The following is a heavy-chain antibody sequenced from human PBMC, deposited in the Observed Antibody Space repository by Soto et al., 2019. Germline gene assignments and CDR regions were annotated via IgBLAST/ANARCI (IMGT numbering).Heavy chain of an antibody. J-gene: IGHJ5*02. V-gene: IGHV3-11*06. Sequence: GCLSLSCPACGFTFRDYYMSWIRQAPGKGLEWVSYISSSSSYTNYADSVKGRFTISRDNAKNSLYLQMNSLRAEDTAVYYCVKCLGQSAWFDPWGQGTLVTASS. CDR1: GFTFRDYY. CDR3: VKCLGQSAWFDP. D-gene: IGHD1-26*01. CDR2: ISSSSSYT.